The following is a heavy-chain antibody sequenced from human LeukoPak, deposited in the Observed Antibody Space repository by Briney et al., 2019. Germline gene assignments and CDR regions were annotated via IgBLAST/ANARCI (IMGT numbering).Heavy chain of an antibody. V-gene: IGHV3-20*04. Sequence: GGSLILSCAASGFTFDDYGMSWVRQAPGKGLEWVSGINWNGGSTGYADSVKGRFTISRDNAKNSLYLQMNSLRAEDTALYYCARVRGGDSRGAFDIWGQGTMVTVSS. D-gene: IGHD2-21*02. J-gene: IGHJ3*02. CDR1: GFTFDDYG. CDR2: INWNGGST. CDR3: ARVRGGDSRGAFDI.